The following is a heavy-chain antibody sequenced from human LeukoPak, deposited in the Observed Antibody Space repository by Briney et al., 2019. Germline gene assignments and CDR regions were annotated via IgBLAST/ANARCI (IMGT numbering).Heavy chain of an antibody. CDR1: GFTFSSYA. D-gene: IGHD3-16*02. J-gene: IGHJ6*02. V-gene: IGHV3-23*01. CDR2: ISGGGGST. CDR3: AKGRVMITFGGVIVPYYYYGMDV. Sequence: GGSLRLSCAASGFTFSSYAMSWVRQAPGKGLEWVSAISGGGGSTYYADSVKGRFTISRDNSKNTLYLQMNSLRAEDTAVYYCAKGRVMITFGGVIVPYYYYGMDVWGQGTTVTVSS.